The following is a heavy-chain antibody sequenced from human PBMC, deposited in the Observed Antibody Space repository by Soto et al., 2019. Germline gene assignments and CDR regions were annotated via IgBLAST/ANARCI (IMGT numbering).Heavy chain of an antibody. CDR1: GGSISDYY. J-gene: IGHJ4*02. CDR2: IYHTT. V-gene: IGHV4-59*01. CDR3: ARTSPVAGGFDY. D-gene: IGHD6-19*01. Sequence: QVQLQESGPGLVKPSETLSLTCTVSGGSISDYYWSWIRQPPGKGLEWIGYIYHTTNYNPSLKSRVPIAVXXSKNQFSLKVTSVTAADTAVYYCARTSPVAGGFDYWGQGTLVTVSS.